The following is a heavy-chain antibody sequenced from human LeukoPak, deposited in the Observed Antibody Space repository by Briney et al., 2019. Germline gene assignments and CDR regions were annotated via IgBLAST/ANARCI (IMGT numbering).Heavy chain of an antibody. CDR1: GFTFSNYG. V-gene: IGHV3-30*02. CDR2: IRYDGSNK. D-gene: IGHD7-27*01. J-gene: IGHJ4*02. CDR3: ARDRFNWGLTDY. Sequence: GGSLRLSCAASGFTFSNYGIHWVRQAPGKGLAWVAFIRYDGSNKFYADSVKGRFTISRDNSKNTVYLQMSSLRAEDTAVYYCARDRFNWGLTDYWGQGALVTVSS.